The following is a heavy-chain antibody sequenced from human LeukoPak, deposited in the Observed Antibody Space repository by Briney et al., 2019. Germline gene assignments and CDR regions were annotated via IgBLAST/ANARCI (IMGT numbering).Heavy chain of an antibody. CDR1: GFTVSSNS. D-gene: IGHD4/OR15-4a*01. V-gene: IGHV3-53*01. J-gene: IGHJ4*02. CDR2: IYSDNK. Sequence: GGPLRLSCTLSGFTVSSNSMSWVRQAPGRGLVWVSFIYSDNKHYSDSVKGRFTISRDNSKNTLYLQMNSLRAEDTAVYYCERRAGAYSRPYDYWGQGTLVTVSS. CDR3: ERRAGAYSRPYDY.